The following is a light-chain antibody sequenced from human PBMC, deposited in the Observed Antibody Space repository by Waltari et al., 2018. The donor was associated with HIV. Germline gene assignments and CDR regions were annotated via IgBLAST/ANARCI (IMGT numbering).Light chain of an antibody. J-gene: IGKJ4*01. CDR3: QQRSHWPLT. V-gene: IGKV3-11*01. Sequence: EPVFPQSPASLSLSQGERATLSCRANQSVSDFLAWYRQTPGQPPRLLIYVASTRATGTPARFSGSGSGTDFTLTISSLEPEDFAVYYSQQRSHWPLTFGGGTKVEMK. CDR1: QSVSDF. CDR2: VAS.